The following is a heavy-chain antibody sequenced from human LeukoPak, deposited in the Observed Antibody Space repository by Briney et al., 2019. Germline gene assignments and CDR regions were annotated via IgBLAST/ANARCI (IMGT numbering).Heavy chain of an antibody. D-gene: IGHD5-18*01. J-gene: IGHJ4*02. CDR2: ISSSSSYI. CDR3: ANQDDRYSYVPFDY. Sequence: GGSLRLSCAASGFTFSSYSMNWVRQAPGKGLEWVSSISSSSSYIYYADSVKGRFTISRDNSKNTLYLQMNSLRAEDTAVYYCANQDDRYSYVPFDYWGQGTLVTVSS. CDR1: GFTFSSYS. V-gene: IGHV3-21*04.